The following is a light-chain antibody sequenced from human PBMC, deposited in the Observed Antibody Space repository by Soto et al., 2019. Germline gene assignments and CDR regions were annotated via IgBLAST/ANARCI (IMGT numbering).Light chain of an antibody. CDR1: QTISSW. Sequence: DIQMTQSPSTLSATLGDRVTITWRASQTISSWLAWYQQKPGKAPKLLIYKASTLKSGVPSRFSGSGSGTEFTLTISSLQPEDFATYYCLLDFSYFWAFGQGTKVDI. CDR2: KAS. CDR3: LLDFSYFWA. V-gene: IGKV1-5*03. J-gene: IGKJ1*01.